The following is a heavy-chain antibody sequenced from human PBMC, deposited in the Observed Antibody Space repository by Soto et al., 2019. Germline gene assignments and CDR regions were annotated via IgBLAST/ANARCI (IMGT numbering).Heavy chain of an antibody. Sequence: EVQLLESGGGLVQPGGSLRLSCAASGFTFSTYAMSWVRQAPGKGLEWVSTIDNSGVITYYADTVKGRFTISIDNSKNTVYLQMNRQRAEDTAVYYCAKGGYNYGFLFDCWGQGTLVTVSS. D-gene: IGHD5-18*01. J-gene: IGHJ4*02. CDR1: GFTFSTYA. V-gene: IGHV3-23*05. CDR2: IDNSGVIT. CDR3: AKGGYNYGFLFDC.